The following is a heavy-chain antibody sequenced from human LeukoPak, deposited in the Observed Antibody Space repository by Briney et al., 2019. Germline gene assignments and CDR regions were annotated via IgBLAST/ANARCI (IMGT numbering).Heavy chain of an antibody. V-gene: IGHV3-23*01. CDR3: ARAVIPSTSRHFDY. D-gene: IGHD2-2*01. Sequence: GGSLRLSCAASGFTFDTYAMSWVRQAPGKGPEWVSTLSGLGDDPYYAGSVKGRFTISRDNSKNTLYLHINSLRVEDTAVYYCARAVIPSTSRHFDYWGQGTQVTVSS. CDR1: GFTFDTYA. CDR2: LSGLGDDP. J-gene: IGHJ4*02.